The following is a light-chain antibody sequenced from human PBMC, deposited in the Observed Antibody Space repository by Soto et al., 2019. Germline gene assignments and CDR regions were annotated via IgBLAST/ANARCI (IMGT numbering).Light chain of an antibody. CDR3: QQYNKWPT. Sequence: EIVMTQSPATLSVSPGERAILSCRASQSVSSNLAWYQQKPGQAPRPLIYGASTRATGIPARFSGSGSGTEFTLTISSLQSEDFAVYYCQQYNKWPTFGQGTKVDIK. V-gene: IGKV3-15*01. CDR2: GAS. J-gene: IGKJ1*01. CDR1: QSVSSN.